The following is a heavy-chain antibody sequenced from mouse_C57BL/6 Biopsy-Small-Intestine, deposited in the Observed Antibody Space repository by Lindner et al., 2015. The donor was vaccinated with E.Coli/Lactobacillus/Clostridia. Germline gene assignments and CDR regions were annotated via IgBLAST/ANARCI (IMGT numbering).Heavy chain of an antibody. CDR2: IYPGDGDT. J-gene: IGHJ1*03. D-gene: IGHD2-1*01. Sequence: VQLQESGPELVKPGASVKLSCKASGYAFSSSWMNWVKQRPGKGLEWIGRIYPGDGDTDYNGKFKGKATLTADKSSSTAYMELHSLTSEDSAVYFCARGYYGNNWYFDVWGTGTTVTVSS. CDR3: ARGYYGNNWYFDV. CDR1: GYAFSSSW. V-gene: IGHV1-82*01.